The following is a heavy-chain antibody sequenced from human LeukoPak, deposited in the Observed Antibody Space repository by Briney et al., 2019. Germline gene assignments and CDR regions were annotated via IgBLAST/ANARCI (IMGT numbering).Heavy chain of an antibody. V-gene: IGHV4-30-4*01. CDR1: GGSISSGDYY. CDR2: IYYSGST. CDR3: ARATSMGAFDI. J-gene: IGHJ3*02. Sequence: PSETLSLTCTVSGGSISSGDYYWSWIRQPPGKGLEWIGYIYYSGSTYYNPSLKSRVTISVDTSENQFSLKLSSVTAADTAVYYCARATSMGAFDIWGQGTMVTVSS. D-gene: IGHD3-16*01.